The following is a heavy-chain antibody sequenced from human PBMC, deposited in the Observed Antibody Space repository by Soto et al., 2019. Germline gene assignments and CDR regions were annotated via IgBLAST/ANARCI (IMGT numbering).Heavy chain of an antibody. CDR3: TRNAY. V-gene: IGHV3-7*01. Sequence: EVHLVEAGGGLVQPGESLRLSCATSGFTLSDNWMSWVRQAPGKGLEWVAYIEDGGRERLYAYSVKGRFTIFRDTPKNSLYLQITGLRAVDTAMYYCTRNAYWGQGTLVTVSS. CDR2: IEDGGRER. J-gene: IGHJ4*02. CDR1: GFTLSDNW.